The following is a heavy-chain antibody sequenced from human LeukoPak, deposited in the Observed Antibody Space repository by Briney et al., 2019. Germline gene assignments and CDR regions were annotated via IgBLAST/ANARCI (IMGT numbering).Heavy chain of an antibody. CDR2: ISSDSGTR. J-gene: IGHJ5*02. CDR1: GLTFSTYS. V-gene: IGHV3-48*01. CDR3: ARAAQPGFDP. D-gene: IGHD1-14*01. Sequence: GSLRLSCGASGLTFSTYSMNWVRQAPGKGLEWVSYISSDSGTRYYADSVKGRFTISRDNAKNSLYPQMNSLRAEDTAVYYCARAAQPGFDPWGQGTLVTVSS.